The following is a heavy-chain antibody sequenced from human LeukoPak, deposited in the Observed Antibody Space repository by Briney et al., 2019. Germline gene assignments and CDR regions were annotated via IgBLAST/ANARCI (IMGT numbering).Heavy chain of an antibody. Sequence: SETLSLTCTVSGGSISRYYRSWIRQPPGKGLEWIGFIYYTGSTNYNPSLQSRVTISLGTSKNQFSLRLSSVTAADTAVYYCARPGVGSGRYGAFDIWGQGTMVAVSS. D-gene: IGHD5-18*01. CDR2: IYYTGST. V-gene: IGHV4-59*08. CDR1: GGSISRYY. J-gene: IGHJ3*02. CDR3: ARPGVGSGRYGAFDI.